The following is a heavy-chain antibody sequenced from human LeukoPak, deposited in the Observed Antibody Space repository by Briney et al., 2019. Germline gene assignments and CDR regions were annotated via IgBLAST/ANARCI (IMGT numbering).Heavy chain of an antibody. CDR2: ISSNEGST. CDR1: GFTFSSYA. CDR3: ARDGFHDWNYVLDY. D-gene: IGHD1-7*01. Sequence: TGGSLRLSCAASGFTFSSYAMHWVRQAPGKGLEYVSAISSNEGSTYYANSVKGRFTISRDNSKNTLYLQMGSLRAEDMAVYYCARDGFHDWNYVLDYWGQGTLVTVSS. J-gene: IGHJ4*02. V-gene: IGHV3-64*01.